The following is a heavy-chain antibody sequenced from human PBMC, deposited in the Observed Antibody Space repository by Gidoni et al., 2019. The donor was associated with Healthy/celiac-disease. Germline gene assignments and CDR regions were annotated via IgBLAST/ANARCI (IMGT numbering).Heavy chain of an antibody. CDR2: ISAYNGNT. CDR1: GYIFTGYG. CDR3: ARDVDTAMVRCSVY. J-gene: IGHJ4*02. Sequence: QVQLVQSGAEVKKPGASVKVSCTASGYIFTGYGISWVRQAPGQGLEWMGWISAYNGNTNYAQKLQGRVTMTTDTSTSTAYMELRSLRSDDTAVYYCARDVDTAMVRCSVYWGQGTLVTVSS. V-gene: IGHV1-18*01. D-gene: IGHD5-18*01.